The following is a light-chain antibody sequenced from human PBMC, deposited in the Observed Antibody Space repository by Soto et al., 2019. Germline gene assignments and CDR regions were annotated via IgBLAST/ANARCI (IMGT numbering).Light chain of an antibody. J-gene: IGKJ5*01. CDR3: QQYGSSPLVT. Sequence: EIVLTQSPGTLSLSPGERATLSCRASQSVSSNYLAWYQQKPGQAPRLLIYGASSRATGIPDRFSGSGSGTDFTLNISRLEPEDFAVYYCQQYGSSPLVTFGQGTRLEIK. CDR1: QSVSSNY. CDR2: GAS. V-gene: IGKV3-20*01.